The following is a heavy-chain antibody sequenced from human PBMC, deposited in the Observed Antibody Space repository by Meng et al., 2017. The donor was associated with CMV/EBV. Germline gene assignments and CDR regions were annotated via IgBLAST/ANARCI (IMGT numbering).Heavy chain of an antibody. CDR3: ARHIPDVGVQDHYYYYGMDV. V-gene: IGHV5-51*01. CDR1: TSYW. J-gene: IGHJ6*02. CDR2: SYPGDADT. D-gene: IGHD2-21*01. Sequence: TSYWIGWVSQMPGRGLKWMGMSYPGDADTRYSRSVQGQVNISAGKSISTAYLQWSSLKASDTAMYYGARHIPDVGVQDHYYYYGMDVWGQGTTVTVSS.